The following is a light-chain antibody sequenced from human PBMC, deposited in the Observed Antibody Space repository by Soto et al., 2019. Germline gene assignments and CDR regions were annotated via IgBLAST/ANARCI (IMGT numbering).Light chain of an antibody. J-gene: IGKJ3*01. Sequence: EIVMTQSPATLSVSPGERATLSCRASQSVSSYLAWYQQKPGQAPRLLIYDASNRATGIPARFSGSGSGTDFTLTISSLEPEDFAVYYCQQRSNWPPKFGPGTKVDIK. CDR1: QSVSSY. V-gene: IGKV3-11*01. CDR2: DAS. CDR3: QQRSNWPPK.